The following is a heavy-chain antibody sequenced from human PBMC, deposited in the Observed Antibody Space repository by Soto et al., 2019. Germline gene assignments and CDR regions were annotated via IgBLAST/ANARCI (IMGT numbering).Heavy chain of an antibody. CDR3: ARDRLSSGWAEYFQH. D-gene: IGHD6-19*01. J-gene: IGHJ1*01. CDR1: GFTVSSNY. CDR2: IYSGGST. Sequence: EVQLVESGGGLVQPGGSLRLSCAASGFTVSSNYMSWVRQAPGKGLEWVSVIYSGGSTYYADSVKGRFTISRDNSKNTRYLQMNSLRGEDTAVYYCARDRLSSGWAEYFQHWGQGTLVTVSS. V-gene: IGHV3-66*01.